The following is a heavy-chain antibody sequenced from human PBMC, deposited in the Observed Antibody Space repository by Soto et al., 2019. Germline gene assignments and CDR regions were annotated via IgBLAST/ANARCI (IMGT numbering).Heavy chain of an antibody. D-gene: IGHD3-9*01. CDR3: ARGPNYDILTGNYDGMDV. Sequence: QVQLVQSGAEVKKPGASVKVSCKASGYTFSSYGISWVRQAPGQGPEGMGWISAYNGNTNYAQKLQGRVTMTTDTSTSTAYMELRSLRSDDTAVYYCARGPNYDILTGNYDGMDVWGQGTTVTVSS. CDR2: ISAYNGNT. V-gene: IGHV1-18*01. CDR1: GYTFSSYG. J-gene: IGHJ6*02.